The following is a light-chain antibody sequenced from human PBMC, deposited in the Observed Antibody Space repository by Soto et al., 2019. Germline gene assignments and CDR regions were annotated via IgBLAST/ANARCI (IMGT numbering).Light chain of an antibody. J-gene: IGKJ1*01. V-gene: IGKV1-5*01. CDR2: SAS. Sequence: DIPMTQSPSTLSASVGDRVTITCRASQSISSWLAWYQQKPGKAPKLLIYSASILESGVPSKFSGSGSGTEFTLTISSVQPDDFAAYYCQQYNSHFPLTFGQGTKVEIK. CDR3: QQYNSHFPLT. CDR1: QSISSW.